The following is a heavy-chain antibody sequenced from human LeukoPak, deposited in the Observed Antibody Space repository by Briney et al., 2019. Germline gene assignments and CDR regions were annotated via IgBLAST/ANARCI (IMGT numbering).Heavy chain of an antibody. Sequence: ASVKVSCKASGYTFTGYYMHWVRQAPGQGLEWMGRINPNSGGTNYAQKFQGRVTMTRDMSISTAYMELSRLRSDDTAVYYCASSTPGYSSSWYGWGQGTLVTVSS. V-gene: IGHV1-2*06. CDR3: ASSTPGYSSSWYG. J-gene: IGHJ4*02. CDR1: GYTFTGYY. D-gene: IGHD6-13*01. CDR2: INPNSGGT.